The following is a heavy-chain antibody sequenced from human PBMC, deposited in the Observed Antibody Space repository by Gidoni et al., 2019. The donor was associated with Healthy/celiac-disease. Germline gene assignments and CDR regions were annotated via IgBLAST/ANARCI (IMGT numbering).Heavy chain of an antibody. CDR1: GFTFSSCG. D-gene: IGHD3-22*01. Sequence: QVQLVESGGGVVQPGRSLRLSCAASGFTFSSCGMHWVRQAPGKGLEWVAVISYDGSNKYYADSVKGRFTISRDNSKNTLYLQMNSLRAEDTAVYYCAKTNYYDSSGYYDYWGQGTLVTVSS. J-gene: IGHJ4*02. CDR3: AKTNYYDSSGYYDY. CDR2: ISYDGSNK. V-gene: IGHV3-30*18.